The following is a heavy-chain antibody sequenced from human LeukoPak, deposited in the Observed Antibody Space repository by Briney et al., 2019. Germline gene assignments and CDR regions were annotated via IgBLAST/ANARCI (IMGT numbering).Heavy chain of an antibody. D-gene: IGHD6-19*01. V-gene: IGHV4-59*01. Sequence: SETLSLTCTVSGGSISSYYWSWIRQPPGKGLEWIGYIYYSGSTNYNPSLKSRDTISVDTSKNQFSLKLSSVTAADTAVYYCAREQAGFDYWGQGTLVTVSS. J-gene: IGHJ4*02. CDR1: GGSISSYY. CDR2: IYYSGST. CDR3: AREQAGFDY.